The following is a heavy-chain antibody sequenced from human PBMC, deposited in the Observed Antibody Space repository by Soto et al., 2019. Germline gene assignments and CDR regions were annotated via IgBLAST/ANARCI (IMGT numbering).Heavy chain of an antibody. V-gene: IGHV5-51*01. Sequence: GESLKISCKGSGYRFTSYWIGWVRQMPGKGLEWMGIIYLGDSNTRYSPSFQGQVTISADKSISTAYLQWSSLKASDTAIYYCARQEYWSGTSCYTVDSCGQGTLVSVCS. D-gene: IGHD2-2*02. CDR2: IYLGDSNT. CDR1: GYRFTSYW. CDR3: ARQEYWSGTSCYTVDS. J-gene: IGHJ4*02.